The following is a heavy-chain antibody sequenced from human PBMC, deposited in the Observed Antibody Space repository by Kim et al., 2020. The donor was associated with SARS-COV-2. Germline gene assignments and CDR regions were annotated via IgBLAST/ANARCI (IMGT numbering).Heavy chain of an antibody. D-gene: IGHD4-17*01. CDR2: ISSSSSTI. Sequence: GGSLRLSCAASGFTFSSYSMNWVRQAPGKGLEWVSYISSSSSTIYYADSVKGRFTISRDNAKNSLYLQMNSLRDEDTAVYYCAREMTTVWSGWFDPWGQGTLVTVSS. V-gene: IGHV3-48*02. CDR3: AREMTTVWSGWFDP. J-gene: IGHJ5*02. CDR1: GFTFSSYS.